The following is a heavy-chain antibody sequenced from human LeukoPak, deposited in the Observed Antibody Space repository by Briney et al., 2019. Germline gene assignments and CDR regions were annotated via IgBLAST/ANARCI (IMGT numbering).Heavy chain of an antibody. CDR3: ARDSGYCSSTGCYVHYFDY. Sequence: GGSLRLSCAASGFTFNSYSMNWDRQTPGKGLEWVSSISSSSGYINYADSVKGRFTVSRDNAKNSLYLQMNSLRAEDTAVYYCARDSGYCSSTGCYVHYFDYWGQGTLVTVSS. J-gene: IGHJ4*02. V-gene: IGHV3-21*01. CDR1: GFTFNSYS. D-gene: IGHD2-2*01. CDR2: ISSSSGYI.